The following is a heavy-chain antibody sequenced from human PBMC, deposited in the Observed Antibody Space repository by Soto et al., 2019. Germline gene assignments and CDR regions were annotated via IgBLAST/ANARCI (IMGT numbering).Heavy chain of an antibody. D-gene: IGHD3-22*01. CDR2: ISGSGGST. V-gene: IGHV3-23*01. CDR1: GFTFSSYA. J-gene: IGHJ4*02. CDR3: AKDPGYYYDSSGSYFDY. Sequence: GGSLRLSCASSGFTFSSYAMSWVRQAPGKGLEWVSAISGSGGSTYYAYSVKGRFTISRDNSKNTLYLQMNSLRAEDTAVYYCAKDPGYYYDSSGSYFDYWGQGTLVTVSS.